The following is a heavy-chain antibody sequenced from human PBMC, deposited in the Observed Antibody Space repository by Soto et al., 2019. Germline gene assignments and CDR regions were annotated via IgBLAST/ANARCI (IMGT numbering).Heavy chain of an antibody. CDR1: GLTFDDYA. J-gene: IGHJ4*02. CDR3: AKDSTVSGVRQGLDF. Sequence: EVQLVESGGGLVQPGGSLRLSCAVSGLTFDDYAMHWVRQAPGKGLEWVAGIIWNSAYIVYADSVKGRFTISRDNAKISLYLQMNSLRAEDTALYDCAKDSTVSGVRQGLDFWGRGTLVTVSS. D-gene: IGHD6-19*01. V-gene: IGHV3-9*01. CDR2: IIWNSAYI.